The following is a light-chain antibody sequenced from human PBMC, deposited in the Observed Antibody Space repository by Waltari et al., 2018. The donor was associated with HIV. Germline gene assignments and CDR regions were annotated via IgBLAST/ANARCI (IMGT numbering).Light chain of an antibody. J-gene: IGKJ1*01. CDR3: QQYYSTWWT. CDR2: WAS. CDR1: QSVLYSSSNKNY. Sequence: DIVMTQSPDSLAVSLGERATINCKSSQSVLYSSSNKNYLAWYQHKPGQPPKLLIYWASTRESGVPDRFRGSGSGTDFTLTISSLQAEDVAVYYCQQYYSTWWTFGQGTKVEIK. V-gene: IGKV4-1*01.